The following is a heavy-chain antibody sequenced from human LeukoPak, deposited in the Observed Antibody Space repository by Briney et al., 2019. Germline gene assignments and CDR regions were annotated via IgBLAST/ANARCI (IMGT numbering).Heavy chain of an antibody. CDR3: ARDPRIVGATSFDY. CDR2: MNPNSGNT. D-gene: IGHD1-26*01. Sequence: GASVKVSCKASGYTFTSYDINWVRQATGQGLEWMGWMNPNSGNTGYAQKFQGRVTMTRNTSISTAYMELSSLRSEDTAVYYCARDPRIVGATSFDYWGQGTLVIVSS. CDR1: GYTFTSYD. J-gene: IGHJ4*02. V-gene: IGHV1-8*01.